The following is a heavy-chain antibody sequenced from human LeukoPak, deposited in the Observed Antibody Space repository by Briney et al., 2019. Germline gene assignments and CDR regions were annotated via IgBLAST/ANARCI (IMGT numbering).Heavy chain of an antibody. D-gene: IGHD4-23*01. V-gene: IGHV1-2*02. CDR1: GYTFTGYY. Sequence: ASVEVSCKASGYTFTGYYMHWVRQAPGQGLEWMGWINPNSGGTNYAQKFQGRVTMTRDTSISTAYIELSRLRTDDTALYYCVRDRERGGNGPIRHWGQGTLVTVSS. J-gene: IGHJ1*01. CDR3: VRDRERGGNGPIRH. CDR2: INPNSGGT.